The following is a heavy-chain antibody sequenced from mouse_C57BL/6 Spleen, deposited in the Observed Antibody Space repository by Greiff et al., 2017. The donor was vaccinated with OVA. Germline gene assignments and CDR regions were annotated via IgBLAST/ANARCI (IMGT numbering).Heavy chain of an antibody. D-gene: IGHD4-1*01. CDR2: IDPSDSYT. J-gene: IGHJ2*01. Sequence: VQLQQPGAELVKPGASVKLSCKASGYTFTSYWMQWVKQRPGQGLEWIGEIDPSDSYTNYNQKFKGKATLTVDTSSSTAYMQLSSLTSEDSAVYYCARRGGTNYWGQGTTLTVSS. CDR3: ARRGGTNY. CDR1: GYTFTSYW. V-gene: IGHV1-50*01.